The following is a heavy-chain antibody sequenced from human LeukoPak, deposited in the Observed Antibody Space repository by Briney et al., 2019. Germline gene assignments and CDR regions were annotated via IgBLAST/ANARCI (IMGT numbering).Heavy chain of an antibody. V-gene: IGHV4-59*08. CDR2: IYYSGST. CDR3: ARHRSGSYPFFVY. J-gene: IGHJ4*02. Sequence: PSETLSLTCTVSGGSISSYYWSWIRQPPGKGLEWIGYIYYSGSTNYNPSLKSRVTITVDTSKNQFSLKLSSVTAADTAVYYCARHRSGSYPFFVYWGQGTLVTVSS. CDR1: GGSISSYY. D-gene: IGHD1-26*01.